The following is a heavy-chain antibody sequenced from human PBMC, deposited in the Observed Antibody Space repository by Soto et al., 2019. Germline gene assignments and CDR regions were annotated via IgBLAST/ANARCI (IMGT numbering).Heavy chain of an antibody. Sequence: EVQLVESGGGLVQPGGSLRLSCAASGFTFSDHYMEWVRQAPGTGLEWVGRIRNKANSYNTEYAASVKGRFTISSDDSRNSLSLQMTSLKTEDTAVFYCARYSGSYSRGLDYWGQGTPVIVSS. V-gene: IGHV3-72*01. CDR1: GFTFSDHY. CDR3: ARYSGSYSRGLDY. D-gene: IGHD1-26*01. CDR2: IRNKANSYNT. J-gene: IGHJ4*02.